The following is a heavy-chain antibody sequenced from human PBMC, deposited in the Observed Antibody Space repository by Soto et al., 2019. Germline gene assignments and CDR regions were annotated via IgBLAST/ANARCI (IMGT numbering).Heavy chain of an antibody. CDR2: ISGSGGST. J-gene: IGHJ4*02. V-gene: IGHV3-23*01. D-gene: IGHD3-3*01. Sequence: GGSLRLSCAASGFTFSSDAMSWVRQAPGKGLEWVSAISGSGGSTYYADSVKGRFTISRDNSKNTLYLQMNSLRAADTAVYYCAELAARSGSPNYWGQGTLVTVSS. CDR3: AELAARSGSPNY. CDR1: GFTFSSDA.